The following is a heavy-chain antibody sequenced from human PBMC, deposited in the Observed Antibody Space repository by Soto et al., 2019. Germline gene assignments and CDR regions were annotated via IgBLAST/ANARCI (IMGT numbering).Heavy chain of an antibody. D-gene: IGHD2-21*01. CDR1: GFTFDEYA. J-gene: IGHJ4*02. V-gene: IGHV3-9*01. CDR2: ISWDSGSI. CDR3: AKIVARPSLVPVFDQ. Sequence: EVQLVESGGGLVQPGRSLRLSCVASGFTFDEYAVHWVRQAPGKGLEWASGISWDSGSINYAAAVRGRFTVSRDNAKNSLYLPMTCLGFEDTAFYYCAKIVARPSLVPVFDQWGQGALVTVSS.